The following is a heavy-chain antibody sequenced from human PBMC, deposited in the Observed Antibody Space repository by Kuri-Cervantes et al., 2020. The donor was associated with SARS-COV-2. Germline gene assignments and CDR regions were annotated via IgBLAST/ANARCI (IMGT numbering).Heavy chain of an antibody. CDR3: ARSFRYCSGGSCYDYYYGMAV. CDR2: IYSGGST. Sequence: GGSLRLSCAASGFTVSSNYMSWVRQAPGKGLEWVSVIYSGGSTYYADSVKGRFTISRDNSKNTLYLQMNSLRAEDTAVYYCARSFRYCSGGSCYDYYYGMAVWGQGTTVNVAS. J-gene: IGHJ6*02. V-gene: IGHV3-53*01. D-gene: IGHD2-15*01. CDR1: GFTVSSNY.